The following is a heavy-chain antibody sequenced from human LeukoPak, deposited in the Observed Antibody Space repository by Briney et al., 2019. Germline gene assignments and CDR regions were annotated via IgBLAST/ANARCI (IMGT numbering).Heavy chain of an antibody. CDR2: IYYSGST. V-gene: IGHV4-31*03. CDR1: GGSISSGGYY. D-gene: IGHD3-22*01. CDR3: GRAGDSSGYSDYYYGMDV. Sequence: SETLSLTCTVSGGSISSGGYYWSWIRQHPGKGLEWIGYIYYSGSTYYNPSLKSRVTISVDTSKNQFSLKLSSVTAADTAVYYCGRAGDSSGYSDYYYGMDVWGQGTTVTVSS. J-gene: IGHJ6*02.